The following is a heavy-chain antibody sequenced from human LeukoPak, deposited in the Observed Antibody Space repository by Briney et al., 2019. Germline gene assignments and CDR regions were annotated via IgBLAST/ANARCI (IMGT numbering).Heavy chain of an antibody. Sequence: PGGSERLSCAASGFTFSSYAMSWVRQAPGKGLEWVSAISGSGGSTYYADSVKGRFTISRDNSKNTLYLQMNSLRAEVTAVYYCAKGRYIVVVTAPVAFDIWGQGTLVTVSS. V-gene: IGHV3-23*01. J-gene: IGHJ3*02. CDR3: AKGRYIVVVTAPVAFDI. D-gene: IGHD2-21*02. CDR2: ISGSGGST. CDR1: GFTFSSYA.